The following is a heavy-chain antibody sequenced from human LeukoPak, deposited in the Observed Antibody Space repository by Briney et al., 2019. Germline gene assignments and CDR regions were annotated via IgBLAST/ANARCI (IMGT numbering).Heavy chain of an antibody. D-gene: IGHD5-18*01. Sequence: GGSPRDSCVASGFTFSSYAMHWGRQAPGKGLEWVAVISYDGSNKYYADSVKGRFTISRDNSKNTLYLQMNSLRAEDTAVYYCARDPDTALDYWGQGTLVTVSS. CDR3: ARDPDTALDY. J-gene: IGHJ4*02. V-gene: IGHV3-30*04. CDR2: ISYDGSNK. CDR1: GFTFSSYA.